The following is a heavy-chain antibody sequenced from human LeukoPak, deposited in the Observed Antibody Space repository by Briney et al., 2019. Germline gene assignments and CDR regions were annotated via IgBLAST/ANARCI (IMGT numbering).Heavy chain of an antibody. J-gene: IGHJ3*02. D-gene: IGHD4-23*01. CDR3: AKLRWSSSGAFDI. CDR2: FSGSGAST. V-gene: IGHV3-23*01. Sequence: PGGSLRLSCAASGFTFSNYVMNWVRQAPGKGLEWVSVFSGSGASTHYADSVKGRFTISRDNSKNTLYLQMNSLRAEDTAVYYCAKLRWSSSGAFDIWGQGTMVTVSS. CDR1: GFTFSNYV.